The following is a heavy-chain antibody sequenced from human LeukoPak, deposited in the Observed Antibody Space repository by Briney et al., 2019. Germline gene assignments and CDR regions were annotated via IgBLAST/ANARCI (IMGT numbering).Heavy chain of an antibody. J-gene: IGHJ6*03. D-gene: IGHD4-17*01. V-gene: IGHV3-30-3*01. Sequence: PGGSLRLSCAASGFTFSSYAMHWVRQAPGKGLEWVAVISYDGSNKYYADSVKGRFTISRDNSKNTLYLQMNSLRAEDTAVYYCARDGYHGDYEDYMDVWGKGTTVTVSS. CDR3: ARDGYHGDYEDYMDV. CDR1: GFTFSSYA. CDR2: ISYDGSNK.